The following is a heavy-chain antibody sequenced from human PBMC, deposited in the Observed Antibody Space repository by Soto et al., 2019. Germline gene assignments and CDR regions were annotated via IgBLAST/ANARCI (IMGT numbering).Heavy chain of an antibody. CDR2: TYYNGNT. CDR3: AREGNLGRWLQPLDF. J-gene: IGHJ4*02. D-gene: IGHD5-12*01. V-gene: IGHV4-39*07. CDR1: GASIDRSNYY. Sequence: SETLSLTCTVSGASIDRSNYYWDWIRQPPGKGLEWIGTTYYNGNTKYNPSLKSRVTMSLDTSKNQFSLRLISVTAADTAKYFCAREGNLGRWLQPLDFWGQGTLVTVSS.